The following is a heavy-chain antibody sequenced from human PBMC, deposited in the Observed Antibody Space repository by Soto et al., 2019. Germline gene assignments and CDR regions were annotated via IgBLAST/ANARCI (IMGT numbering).Heavy chain of an antibody. Sequence: SETLSLTCAVYGGSFSGYYRSWIRQPPGKGLEWIGEINHSGSTNYNPSLKSRVTISVDTSKNQFSLKLSSVTAADTAVYYCARPSPVYYYDSSGYHDAFDIWGQETMVT. CDR1: GGSFSGYY. V-gene: IGHV4-34*01. D-gene: IGHD3-22*01. J-gene: IGHJ3*02. CDR3: ARPSPVYYYDSSGYHDAFDI. CDR2: INHSGST.